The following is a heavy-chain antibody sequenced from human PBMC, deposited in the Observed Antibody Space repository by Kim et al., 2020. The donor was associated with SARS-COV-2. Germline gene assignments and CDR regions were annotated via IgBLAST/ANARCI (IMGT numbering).Heavy chain of an antibody. CDR1: GFTFSDYY. CDR2: ISSTSTYT. V-gene: IGHV3-11*06. Sequence: GGSLRLSCAASGFTFSDYYMSWIRQAPGKGLEWVSYISSTSTYTKYADSVKGRFTISRDNAKNSLYLQMNSLRAEDTAVYYCARDRGATTAVDWGQGTLVTVSS. CDR3: ARDRGATTAVD. J-gene: IGHJ4*02. D-gene: IGHD1-26*01.